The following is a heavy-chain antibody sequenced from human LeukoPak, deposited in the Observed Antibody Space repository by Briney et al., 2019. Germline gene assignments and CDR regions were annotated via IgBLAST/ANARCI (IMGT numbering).Heavy chain of an antibody. D-gene: IGHD4-17*01. J-gene: IGHJ4*02. CDR1: GYSISSGYY. CDR2: INHSGST. Sequence: PSETLSLTCTVSGYSISSGYYWSWIRQPPGKGLEWIGEINHSGSTNYNPSLKSRVTISVDTSKNQFSLKLSSVTAADTAVYYCARGRSAYGDYKGSYDYWGQGTLVTVSS. V-gene: IGHV4-38-2*02. CDR3: ARGRSAYGDYKGSYDY.